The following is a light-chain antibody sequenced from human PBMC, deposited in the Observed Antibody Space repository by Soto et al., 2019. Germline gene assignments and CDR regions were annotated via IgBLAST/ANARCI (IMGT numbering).Light chain of an antibody. CDR1: QSISNN. Sequence: EIVMTQSPATLSVSLGERVPLSCRASQSISNNLAWYQQKPGQATRPLIYGASTRATGFPDRFSGSGSGTEFTLTISSLHSEDFAVYYCQQYYDWPIPFGQGTRLE. V-gene: IGKV3-15*01. CDR2: GAS. CDR3: QQYYDWPIP. J-gene: IGKJ5*01.